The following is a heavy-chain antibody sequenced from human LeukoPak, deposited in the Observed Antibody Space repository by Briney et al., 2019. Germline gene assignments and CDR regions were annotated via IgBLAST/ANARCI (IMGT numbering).Heavy chain of an antibody. D-gene: IGHD2-2*01. Sequence: SVKVSCKASGYTFTSYDINWVRQATGQGLEWMGRIIPILGTANYAQKFQGRVTITTDESTSTAYMELSSLRSEDTAVYYCATGNIGYCSSTSCYVHYYYYMDVWGKGTTVTVSS. CDR3: ATGNIGYCSSTSCYVHYYYYMDV. J-gene: IGHJ6*03. V-gene: IGHV1-69*11. CDR2: IIPILGTA. CDR1: GYTFTSYD.